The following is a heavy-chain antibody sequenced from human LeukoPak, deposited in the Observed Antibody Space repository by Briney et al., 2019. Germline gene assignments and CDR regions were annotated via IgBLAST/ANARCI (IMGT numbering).Heavy chain of an antibody. CDR1: GFTFSSYS. Sequence: GGSLRLSCAASGFTFSSYSMNWVRQAPGKGLEWVSSISSSSSYIYYADSVKGRLTISRDNAKNSLYLKMNSLRAEDTAVYYCARDSSGWLPFDYWGQGTLVTVSS. CDR3: ARDSSGWLPFDY. V-gene: IGHV3-21*01. D-gene: IGHD6-19*01. J-gene: IGHJ4*02. CDR2: ISSSSSYI.